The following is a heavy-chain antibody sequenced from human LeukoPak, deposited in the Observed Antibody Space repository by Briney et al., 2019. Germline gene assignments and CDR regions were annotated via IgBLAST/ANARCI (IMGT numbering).Heavy chain of an antibody. CDR1: GFTFSNYA. CDR2: INTNSGSI. Sequence: GGSLRLSCAASGFTFSNYAMSWVRQAPGKGPEWVSAINTNSGSIYYTDSVKGRFTTSRDNSKNTLYLQMNDLRPEDTAVYYCAKDPLGGGSSLINWFDSWGQGVWVTVSS. CDR3: AKDPLGGGSSLINWFDS. J-gene: IGHJ5*01. V-gene: IGHV3-23*01. D-gene: IGHD1-26*01.